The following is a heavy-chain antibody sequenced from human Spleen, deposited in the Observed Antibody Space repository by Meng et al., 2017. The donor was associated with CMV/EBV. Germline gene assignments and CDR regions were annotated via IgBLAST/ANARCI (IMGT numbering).Heavy chain of an antibody. CDR1: GFTIRNYA. J-gene: IGHJ4*02. CDR2: VSYDESSK. V-gene: IGHV3-30-3*01. Sequence: GESLKISCAASGFTIRNYAMHWVRQAPGKGLEWVAVVSYDESSKNYADSVKGRFTVSRDSSKSTVYLQMNNLRSEDTAVYYCARGATWGYYFDYWGQGTPVTVSS. D-gene: IGHD3-16*01. CDR3: ARGATWGYYFDY.